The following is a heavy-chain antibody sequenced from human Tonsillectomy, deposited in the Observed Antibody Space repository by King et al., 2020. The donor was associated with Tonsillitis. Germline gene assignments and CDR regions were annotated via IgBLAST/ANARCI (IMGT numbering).Heavy chain of an antibody. D-gene: IGHD5-18*01. CDR1: GFSFSSFG. CDR3: AKSRLAMVFYYGMDV. V-gene: IGHV3-30*18. CDR2: ISYDETNK. Sequence: VQLVESGGGVVQPGRSLRLSCAASGFSFSSFGMHWVRQAPGKGLEWVAVISYDETNKFYADSVKGRFTISRDNSKNTLYLQMNSLRAEDTAVYYCAKSRLAMVFYYGMDVWVQGTTVTVSS. J-gene: IGHJ6*02.